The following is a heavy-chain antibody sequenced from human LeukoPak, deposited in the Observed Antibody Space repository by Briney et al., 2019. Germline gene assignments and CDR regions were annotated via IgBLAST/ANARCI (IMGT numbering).Heavy chain of an antibody. D-gene: IGHD2-15*01. CDR1: GFTVSDHY. J-gene: IGHJ1*01. Sequence: PGGSLRLSCVASGFTVSDHYLDWVRQAPGKGLEWVGLIRKKSDRYTTEYAASVKGRFTISRDDSTNSVYLQMSSLKSEDTAVYYCADIGGGGSNTRWGEGTVVIVSS. V-gene: IGHV3-72*01. CDR3: ADIGGGGSNTR. CDR2: IRKKSDRYTT.